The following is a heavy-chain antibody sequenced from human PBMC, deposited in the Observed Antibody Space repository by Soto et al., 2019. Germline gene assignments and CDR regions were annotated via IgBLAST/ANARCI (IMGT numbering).Heavy chain of an antibody. CDR2: ISYDGSNK. D-gene: IGHD5-18*01. J-gene: IGHJ4*02. CDR3: AKAKQLWLLYFDY. CDR1: GLTFSSYG. V-gene: IGHV3-30*18. Sequence: GGSLRLSCAASGLTFSSYGMHWVRQAPGKGLEWVAVISYDGSNKYYADSVKGRFTISRDNSKNTLYLQMNSLRAEDTAVYYCAKAKQLWLLYFDYWGQGTLVTVSS.